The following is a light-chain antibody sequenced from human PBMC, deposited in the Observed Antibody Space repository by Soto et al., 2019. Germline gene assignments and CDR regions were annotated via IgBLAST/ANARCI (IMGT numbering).Light chain of an antibody. CDR3: QQYDRSPLLT. J-gene: IGKJ4*01. V-gene: IGKV3-20*01. CDR1: QTVNSNY. Sequence: EIVLTQSPGTLSLSPGERATLSCRASQTVNSNYLAWYQQRAGQAPRLLIYGASTRAAAIPDRFSGSGSGTDFTLTISRLEPEDYAVYYCQQYDRSPLLTFGGGTKVEIK. CDR2: GAS.